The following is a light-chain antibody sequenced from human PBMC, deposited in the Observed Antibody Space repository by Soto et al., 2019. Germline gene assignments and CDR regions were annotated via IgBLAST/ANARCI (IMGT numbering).Light chain of an antibody. V-gene: IGLV1-40*01. CDR1: SSDIGAGYY. J-gene: IGLJ3*02. Sequence: QSVLTQPPSVSGAPGQRVTISCTGSSSDIGAGYYVHWYQQLPGTAPKLLIYGNSNRPSGVPDRFSGSKSGTSASLAITGLQAEDEADYYCQSYDSSLSAWVFGGGTKLTVL. CDR2: GNS. CDR3: QSYDSSLSAWV.